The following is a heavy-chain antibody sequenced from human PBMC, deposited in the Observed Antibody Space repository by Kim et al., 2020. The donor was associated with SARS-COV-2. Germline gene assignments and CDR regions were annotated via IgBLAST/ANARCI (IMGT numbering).Heavy chain of an antibody. CDR3: ARAIYSCGYYY. CDR2: VTHGGST. V-gene: IGHV4-34*01. CDR1: GGSLIGYY. D-gene: IGHD5-18*01. J-gene: IGHJ4*02. Sequence: SETLSLTCAVSGGSLIGYYSMWIRQSPGKGLEWIGEVTHGGSTNYRPSLKDRVIISADMSKRQLSLKLASVTAADTAVYYCARAIYSCGYYYWVQGTPVT.